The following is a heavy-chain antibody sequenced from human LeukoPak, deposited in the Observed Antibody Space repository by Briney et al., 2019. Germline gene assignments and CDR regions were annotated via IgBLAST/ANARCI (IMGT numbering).Heavy chain of an antibody. CDR3: ARENLGELSLYPGFFDF. J-gene: IGHJ4*02. Sequence: VGSLRLSCAASGFIFSDFYMSWIRQAPGKGLEWLAYFSSGSSYTNYADSVKGRFTISRDDAKNSLYLQMDSLGADDTAVYYCARENLGELSLYPGFFDFWGQGTLVTVSS. V-gene: IGHV3-11*06. CDR1: GFIFSDFY. D-gene: IGHD3-16*02. CDR2: FSSGSSYT.